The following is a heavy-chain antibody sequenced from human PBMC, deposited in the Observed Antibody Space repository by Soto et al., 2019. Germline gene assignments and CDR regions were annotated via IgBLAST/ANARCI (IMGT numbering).Heavy chain of an antibody. CDR1: AFTSSSYA. J-gene: IGHJ6*01. CDR3: MRRATGTEWLLSDHYYRYRLDV. V-gene: IGHV3-30-3*01. Sequence: GGCLRLSCAASAFTSSSYAVHWVRQAPGEGLEWVAAISYDGTKRYYADSVKGRVTISRDNSKNTLFLQMNSLKTEDTAVYYCMRRATGTEWLLSDHYYRYRLDVPALRATDPVSA. CDR2: ISYDGTKR. D-gene: IGHD3-3*01.